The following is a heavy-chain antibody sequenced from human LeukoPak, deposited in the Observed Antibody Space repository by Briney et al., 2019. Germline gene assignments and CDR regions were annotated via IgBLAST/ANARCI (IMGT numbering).Heavy chain of an antibody. D-gene: IGHD3-22*01. CDR1: GFTFSSYW. CDR2: IKQDGSEK. J-gene: IGHJ4*02. V-gene: IGHV3-7*01. CDR3: ARVLDYYDSSGYRPFDY. Sequence: GGSLRLSCAASGFTFSSYWMSWVRQAPGKGLEWVANIKQDGSEKYYVDSVKGRFTISRDNAKNSLYLQMNSLRAEDTAVYYCARVLDYYDSSGYRPFDYWGQGTLVTVSS.